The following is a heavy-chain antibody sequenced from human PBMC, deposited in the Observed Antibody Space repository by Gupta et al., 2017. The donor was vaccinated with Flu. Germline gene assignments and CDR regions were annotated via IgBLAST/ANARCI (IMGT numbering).Heavy chain of an antibody. J-gene: IGHJ4*02. Sequence: EVQLVESGGGLVQPGGSLRLSCAASGFPFSRYWMTWVRQAPGKGLEWVANIKEDGTEENYVDSVKGRFTISRDNAIHSLYLQMHSLRVDDTAVYYCTRDDTSSRPDYWGQGTLVTVSS. CDR3: TRDDTSSRPDY. CDR1: GFPFSRYW. CDR2: IKEDGTEE. V-gene: IGHV3-7*01.